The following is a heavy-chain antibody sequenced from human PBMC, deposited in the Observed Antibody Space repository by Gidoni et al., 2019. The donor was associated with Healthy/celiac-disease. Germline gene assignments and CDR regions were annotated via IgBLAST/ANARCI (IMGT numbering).Heavy chain of an antibody. CDR3: ANIVVVQAAMRGGDY. V-gene: IGHV3-23*01. J-gene: IGHJ4*02. D-gene: IGHD2-2*01. Sequence: EVQLLESGGGLVQPGGSLRLSCAASGFTFSSYAMSWVRQAPGKGLEWVSAISGSGGRTYYADSVKGRFTISRDNSKNTLNLQMNSMRAEDTAVYYCANIVVVQAAMRGGDYWGQGTLVTVSS. CDR2: ISGSGGRT. CDR1: GFTFSSYA.